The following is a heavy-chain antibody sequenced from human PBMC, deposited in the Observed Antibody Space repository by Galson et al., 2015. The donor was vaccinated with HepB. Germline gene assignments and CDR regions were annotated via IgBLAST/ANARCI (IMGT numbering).Heavy chain of an antibody. CDR3: ARELSGGASSSWDYYYYYGMDV. CDR1: GYTFTSYY. D-gene: IGHD6-13*01. Sequence: SVKVSCKASGYTFTSYYMHWVRQAPGQGLEWMGIINPSGGSTSYAQKLQGRVTMTRDTSTSTVYMELSSLRSEDTAVYYCARELSGGASSSWDYYYYYGMDVWGQGTTVTVSS. V-gene: IGHV1-46*04. CDR2: INPSGGST. J-gene: IGHJ6*02.